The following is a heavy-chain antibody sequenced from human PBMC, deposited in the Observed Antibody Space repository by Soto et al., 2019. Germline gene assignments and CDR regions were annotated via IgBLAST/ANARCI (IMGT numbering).Heavy chain of an antibody. CDR1: GGTFRSYA. D-gene: IGHD3-16*01. Sequence: ASVKVSCKASGGTFRSYASSWVRQAPGQGLEWMGIINPRDDSISYAQKLQGRVTVTRDSSTSTVYMELSSLRSDDTAVYYCARGGDGYKYFDQWGQGTLVTVSS. CDR2: INPRDDSI. J-gene: IGHJ4*02. CDR3: ARGGDGYKYFDQ. V-gene: IGHV1-46*04.